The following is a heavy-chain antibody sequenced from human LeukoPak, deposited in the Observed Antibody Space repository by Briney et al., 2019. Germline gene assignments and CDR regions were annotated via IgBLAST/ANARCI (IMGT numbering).Heavy chain of an antibody. CDR3: ARDLEYCSSTSCYQGY. D-gene: IGHD2-2*01. CDR2: ISAYNGNT. Sequence: ASVKVSCKASGYTFTSYGISWVRQAPGQGLEWMGWISAYNGNTNYAQKLQGRVTMTTDTSTSTAYMELRSLRSDDTAVYYCARDLEYCSSTSCYQGYWGQGTLVTVSS. CDR1: GYTFTSYG. V-gene: IGHV1-18*01. J-gene: IGHJ4*02.